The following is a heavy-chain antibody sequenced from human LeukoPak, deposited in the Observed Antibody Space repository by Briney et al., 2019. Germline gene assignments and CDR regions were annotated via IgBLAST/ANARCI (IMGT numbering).Heavy chain of an antibody. V-gene: IGHV4-39*01. CDR2: IYYSGST. D-gene: IGHD2-2*01. CDR3: ARSAMPPSRTTSRSNWFDP. Sequence: PSETLSLTCIVSGGSISSSSYYWGWIRQPPGKGLEWIGSIYYSGSTYYNPSLKSRVTISVDTSKNQFSLKLSSVTAADTAVYYCARSAMPPSRTTSRSNWFDPWGQGTLVTVSS. CDR1: GGSISSSSYY. J-gene: IGHJ5*02.